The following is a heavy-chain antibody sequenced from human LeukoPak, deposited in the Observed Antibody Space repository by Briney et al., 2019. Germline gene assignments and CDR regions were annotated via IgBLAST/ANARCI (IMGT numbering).Heavy chain of an antibody. CDR3: ARKSPSGWDWFDP. J-gene: IGHJ5*02. CDR2: IYYSGST. CDR1: GGSMSSYY. D-gene: IGHD6-19*01. V-gene: IGHV4-59*01. Sequence: PSETLSLTCAVSGGSMSSYYWSWIRQPPGKGLEWIGYIYYSGSTNYNPSLKSRVTISVDTSKNQFSLKLSSVTAADTAVYYCARKSPSGWDWFDPWGQGTLVTVSS.